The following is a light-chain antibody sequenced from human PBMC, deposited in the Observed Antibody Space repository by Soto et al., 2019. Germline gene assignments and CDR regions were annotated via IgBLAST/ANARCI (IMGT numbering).Light chain of an antibody. J-gene: IGLJ2*01. CDR1: KLGNKY. CDR2: QDI. V-gene: IGLV3-1*01. CDR3: QAWDSSSVV. Sequence: SSELTQPPSVSVSPGQTASITCSGDKLGNKYACWYQQTPSQSPVLVIYQDIKRPSGIPERFSGSNSGNTATLTISGTQAVDEADYYCQAWDSSSVVFGGGTKLTVL.